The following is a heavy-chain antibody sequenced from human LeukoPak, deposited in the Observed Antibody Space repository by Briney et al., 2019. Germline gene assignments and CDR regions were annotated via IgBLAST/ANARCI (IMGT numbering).Heavy chain of an antibody. CDR2: IKTDGSIT. Sequence: GGSLRLSCAASGFSFSVFWMHWVRQAPGKGPVWVSRIKTDGSITNYADSVKGRFTISRDNAKNTLYLQMNSLRAEDTAVYYCARDQGGSYYSDFDYWGQGTLVTVSS. J-gene: IGHJ4*02. V-gene: IGHV3-74*01. CDR3: ARDQGGSYYSDFDY. D-gene: IGHD1-26*01. CDR1: GFSFSVFW.